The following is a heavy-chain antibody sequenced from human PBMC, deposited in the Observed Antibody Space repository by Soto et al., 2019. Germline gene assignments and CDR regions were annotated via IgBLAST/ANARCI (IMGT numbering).Heavy chain of an antibody. CDR3: ARVCGGDCGNAFDV. Sequence: QVQLVESGGGVVQPGRSLRLSCAASGFTFSAYGIHWVRQAPGKGLEWVATISFDSRDKLYVDSMNGRLTISRENSRNTVYLQMDRLRAEDTAVYHCARVCGGDCGNAFDVWGQGTVVAVSP. D-gene: IGHD2-21*02. CDR2: ISFDSRDK. CDR1: GFTFSAYG. J-gene: IGHJ3*01. V-gene: IGHV3-33*05.